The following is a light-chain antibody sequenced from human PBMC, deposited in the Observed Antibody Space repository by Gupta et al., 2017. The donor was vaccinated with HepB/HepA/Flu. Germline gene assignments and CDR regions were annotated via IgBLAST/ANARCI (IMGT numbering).Light chain of an antibody. V-gene: IGKV2-28*01. CDR3: MQGLHHPRT. Sequence: DIVLTQFPLSLPVTPGEPASISCRSSQSLLNSNGYHYLDWYVQKPGQSPQLLISVVSLRASGVPDRFSGSGSGTDGTLTISRVEAEDGGVDYCMQGLHHPRTFGGGTKVEIK. CDR2: VVS. J-gene: IGKJ4*01. CDR1: QSLLNSNGYHY.